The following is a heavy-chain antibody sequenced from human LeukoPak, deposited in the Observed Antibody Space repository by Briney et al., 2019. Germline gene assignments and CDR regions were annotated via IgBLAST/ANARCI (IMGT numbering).Heavy chain of an antibody. CDR2: ISGSGGST. Sequence: PGGSLRLSCAASGFTFSSYAMSWVREAPGKGLEWVSAISGSGGSTYYADSVKGRFTTSRDNSKNTLYLQMNSLRVEDTAVYYCARSKEDCCGSFDPWGQGTLVTVSS. V-gene: IGHV3-23*01. D-gene: IGHD2-15*01. CDR1: GFTFSSYA. CDR3: ARSKEDCCGSFDP. J-gene: IGHJ5*02.